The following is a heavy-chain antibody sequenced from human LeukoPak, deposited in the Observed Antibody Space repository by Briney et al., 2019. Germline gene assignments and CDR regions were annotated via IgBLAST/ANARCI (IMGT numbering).Heavy chain of an antibody. D-gene: IGHD5-18*01. CDR1: GGSISSYY. V-gene: IGHV4-59*01. Sequence: SETLSLTCTVSGGSISSYYWSWIRQPPGKGLEWIGYIYYSGSTNYNPSLKSRVTISVDTSKNQFSLKLSSVTAADTAVYYCARTSRGYSYGPWGQGTLVTVSS. J-gene: IGHJ4*02. CDR2: IYYSGST. CDR3: ARTSRGYSYGP.